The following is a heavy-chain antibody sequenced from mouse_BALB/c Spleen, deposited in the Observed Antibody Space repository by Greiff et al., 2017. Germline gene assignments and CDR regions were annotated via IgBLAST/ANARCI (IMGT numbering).Heavy chain of an antibody. V-gene: IGHV5-6*01. J-gene: IGHJ4*01. Sequence: EVKLMESGGDLVKPGGSLKLSCAASGFTFSSYGMSWVRQTPDKRLEWVATISSGGSTYYPDSVKGRFTISRDNAKNTLYLQMSSLKSEDTAMYYCARGGSGTAMDYWGQGTSVTVSS. CDR1: GFTFSSYG. CDR2: ISSGGST. D-gene: IGHD4-1*01. CDR3: ARGGSGTAMDY.